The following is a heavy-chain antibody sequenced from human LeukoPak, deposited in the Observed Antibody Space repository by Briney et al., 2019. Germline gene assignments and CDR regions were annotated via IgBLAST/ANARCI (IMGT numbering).Heavy chain of an antibody. Sequence: GGSLRLSCAASGFTFSYYNMNWVRQAPGKGLEWVSSISTSSSYIYYADSVKGRFTISRDNAKNTLYLQMNSLRAEDTAVYYCAKDLNKYGDYGYFQHWGQGTLVTVSS. CDR3: AKDLNKYGDYGYFQH. J-gene: IGHJ1*01. D-gene: IGHD4-17*01. CDR2: ISTSSSYI. V-gene: IGHV3-21*04. CDR1: GFTFSYYN.